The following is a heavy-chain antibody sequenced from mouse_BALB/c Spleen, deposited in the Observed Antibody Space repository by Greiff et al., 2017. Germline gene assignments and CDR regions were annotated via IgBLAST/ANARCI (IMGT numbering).Heavy chain of an antibody. V-gene: IGHV5-4*02. CDR3: AREGGTNWYFDV. J-gene: IGHJ1*01. Sequence: EVKLVESGGGLVKPGGSLKLSCAASGFTFSDYYMSWVRQTPEKRLEWVATISDGGSYTYYPDSVKGRFTISRDNAKNNLYLQMSSLKSEDTAMYYCAREGGTNWYFDVWGAETTVTVSS. CDR1: GFTFSDYY. D-gene: IGHD1-1*02. CDR2: ISDGGSYT.